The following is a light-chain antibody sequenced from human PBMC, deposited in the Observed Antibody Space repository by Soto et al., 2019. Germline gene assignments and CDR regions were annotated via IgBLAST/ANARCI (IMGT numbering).Light chain of an antibody. CDR3: QQSYSIPD. CDR2: GAS. CDR1: QSINTY. Sequence: DIQMTQSPSSLSASVGDRVTITCRASQSINTYLNWYQQKPGEAPKVVIHGASSLQTGVPSRFSGSGSGTEFTLTINSLQPEDFATYYCQQSYSIPDLGQGTRVEVK. V-gene: IGKV1-39*01. J-gene: IGKJ1*01.